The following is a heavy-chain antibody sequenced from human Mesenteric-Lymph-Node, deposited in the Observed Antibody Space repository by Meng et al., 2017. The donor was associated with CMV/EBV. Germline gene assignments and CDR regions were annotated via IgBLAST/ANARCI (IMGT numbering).Heavy chain of an antibody. J-gene: IGHJ6*02. CDR3: ARDRESGYYQGADFYYGMDV. Sequence: GSLRLSCPLPGSSTISYYWSWIRQPPGKGLEWIGYIYYSGSTNYNPSLKSRVTMSLDTSKNQFSLKGSSVTAADTAVYYCARDRESGYYQGADFYYGMDVWGQGTTVTVSS. D-gene: IGHD3-3*01. CDR2: IYYSGST. V-gene: IGHV4-59*01. CDR1: GSSTISYY.